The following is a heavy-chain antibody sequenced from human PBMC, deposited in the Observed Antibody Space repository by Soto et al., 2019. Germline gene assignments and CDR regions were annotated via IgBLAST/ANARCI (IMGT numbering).Heavy chain of an antibody. V-gene: IGHV3-21*01. D-gene: IGHD3-22*01. CDR2: ITSSSSYI. CDR3: ARDLMAYDSSGSDY. CDR1: GFTFSSYN. Sequence: GGSLRLSCAPSGFTFSSYNMNWVRQAPGKGLKWVASITSSSSYIYYADSVKGRFTISRDNAKNSLYLQMNSLRAEDTAVYYCARDLMAYDSSGSDYWGQGTLVTVSS. J-gene: IGHJ4*02.